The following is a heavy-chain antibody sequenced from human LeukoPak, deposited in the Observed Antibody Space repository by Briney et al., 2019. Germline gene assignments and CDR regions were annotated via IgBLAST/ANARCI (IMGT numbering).Heavy chain of an antibody. CDR1: GGTFSSYA. J-gene: IGHJ4*02. D-gene: IGHD3-3*01. CDR2: ISGSGGST. CDR3: AKDRVSYYDFWSGYPVLQY. Sequence: SCKASGGTFSSYAMSWVRQAPGKGLEWVSAISGSGGSTYYADSVKGRFTISRDNSKNTLYLQMNSLRAEDTAVYYCAKDRVSYYDFWSGYPVLQYWGQGTLVTVSS. V-gene: IGHV3-23*01.